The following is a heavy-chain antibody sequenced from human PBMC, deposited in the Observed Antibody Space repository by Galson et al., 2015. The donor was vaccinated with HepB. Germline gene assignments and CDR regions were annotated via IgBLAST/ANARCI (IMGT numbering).Heavy chain of an antibody. CDR3: ARSSSSSYYYYYMDV. CDR1: GFTFSSYE. V-gene: IGHV3-48*03. Sequence: SLRLSCAASGFTFSSYEMNWVRQAPGKGLEWVSYISSSGSTIYYADSVKGRFTISRDNAKNSLYLQMNSLRAEDTAVYYCARSSSSSYYYYYMDVWGKGTTVTVSS. D-gene: IGHD6-6*01. J-gene: IGHJ6*03. CDR2: ISSSGSTI.